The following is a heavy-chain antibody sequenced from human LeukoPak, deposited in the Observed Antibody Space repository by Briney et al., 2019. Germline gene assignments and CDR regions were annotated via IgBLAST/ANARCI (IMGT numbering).Heavy chain of an antibody. CDR1: GFTFSNYA. CDR2: ISSAGTNK. CDR3: ARDGPSGIVVVPAAIEN. V-gene: IGHV3-30-3*01. Sequence: GGSLRLSFAASGFTFSNYAIHWVRQAPGKGLEWVAVISSAGTNKYYADSVRGRFTISRDNSRNTLYLQMNSLRAEDTAVYYCARDGPSGIVVVPAAIENWGQGTLVTVSS. J-gene: IGHJ4*02. D-gene: IGHD2-2*02.